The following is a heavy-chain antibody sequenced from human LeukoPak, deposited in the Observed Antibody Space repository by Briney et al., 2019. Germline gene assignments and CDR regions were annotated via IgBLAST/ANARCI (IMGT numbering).Heavy chain of an antibody. V-gene: IGHV3-11*05. J-gene: IGHJ3*02. CDR2: ISSSSSYT. CDR1: GFTFSDYN. CDR3: ARDVGSYYYDSSGRTYAFDI. D-gene: IGHD3-22*01. Sequence: GGSLRLSCAASGFTFSDYNMSWIRQAPGKGLEWVSYISSSSSYTNYADSVKGRFTISRDNAKNSLYLQMNSLRAEDTAVYYCARDVGSYYYDSSGRTYAFDIRGQGTTVTVSS.